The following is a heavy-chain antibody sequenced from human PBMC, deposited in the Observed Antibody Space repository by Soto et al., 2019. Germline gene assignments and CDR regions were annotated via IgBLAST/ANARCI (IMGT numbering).Heavy chain of an antibody. D-gene: IGHD1-26*01. CDR1: GYSFTNYW. V-gene: IGHV5-51*01. Sequence: GESLKISCKGSGYSFTNYWIGWVRQMPGKGLEWMAIIYPGDSDRRYSPSFQGQVTISADQSISTAYLQWSSLKASDAANYYCVRYRSRDYYYGMDVWGQGTTVTVSS. CDR2: IYPGDSDR. J-gene: IGHJ6*02. CDR3: VRYRSRDYYYGMDV.